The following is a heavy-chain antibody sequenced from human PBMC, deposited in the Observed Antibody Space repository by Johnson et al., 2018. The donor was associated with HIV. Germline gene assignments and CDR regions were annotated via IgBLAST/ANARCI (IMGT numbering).Heavy chain of an antibody. D-gene: IGHD5-24*01. CDR3: ARGGDGYRGDAFDI. J-gene: IGHJ3*02. CDR1: GFTFSSYG. V-gene: IGHV3-30*02. Sequence: QVQLVESGGGVVQPGGSLRLSCAASGFTFSSYGMHWVRQAPGKGLEWVAFIRYDGSNKYYADSVKGRFTISRDNSKNTLYLQMICLRGEDTAVCYCARGGDGYRGDAFDIWGQGTMVTVSS. CDR2: IRYDGSNK.